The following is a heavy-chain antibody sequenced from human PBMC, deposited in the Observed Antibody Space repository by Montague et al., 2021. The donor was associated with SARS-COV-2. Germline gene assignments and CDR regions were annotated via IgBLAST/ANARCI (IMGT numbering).Heavy chain of an antibody. CDR1: GFTFGNYW. J-gene: IGHJ4*02. D-gene: IGHD6-19*01. Sequence: SLRLSCAASGFTFGNYWMHWVRQAPGKGLVWVSRINSDGSTTSYADSVKGRFTISRDNAKNTLYLQMNSLRAEDTAVYYCVGSGWYWARYYFDYWGQGTLVTVSS. CDR2: INSDGSTT. V-gene: IGHV3-74*01. CDR3: VGSGWYWARYYFDY.